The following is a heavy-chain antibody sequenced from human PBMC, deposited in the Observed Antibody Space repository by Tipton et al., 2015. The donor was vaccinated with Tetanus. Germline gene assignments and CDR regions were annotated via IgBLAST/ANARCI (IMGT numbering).Heavy chain of an antibody. V-gene: IGHV4-34*09. Sequence: PGLVKPSETLSLTCGVSGGSFSGNYWSWVRQAPGKGLEWIGEINHRGSTYYNPSLKSRVTISVDTSKNQFSLRLSSVTAADTAVYYCARDHGITWGGMGYYYGVDVWGQGTTVTVSS. CDR3: ARDHGITWGGMGYYYGVDV. D-gene: IGHD3-16*01. CDR1: GGSFSGNY. CDR2: INHRGST. J-gene: IGHJ6*02.